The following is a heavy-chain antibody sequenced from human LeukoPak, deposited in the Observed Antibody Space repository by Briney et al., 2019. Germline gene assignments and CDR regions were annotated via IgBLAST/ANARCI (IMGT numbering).Heavy chain of an antibody. J-gene: IGHJ4*02. CDR2: ISWDGDKT. V-gene: IGHV3-43D*03. Sequence: GGSLRLSCAASGFTFDDYAMHWVRQAPGKGLEWVSLISWDGDKTYYADSVKGRFTISRDNGKNSLYLQMNSLRGEDTALYYCARGNSSSSSLPNYWGQGTLVTVSS. CDR3: ARGNSSSSSLPNY. D-gene: IGHD6-6*01. CDR1: GFTFDDYA.